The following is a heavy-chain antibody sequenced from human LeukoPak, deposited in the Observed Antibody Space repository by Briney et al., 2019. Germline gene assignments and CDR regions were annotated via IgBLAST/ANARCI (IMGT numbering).Heavy chain of an antibody. J-gene: IGHJ4*02. D-gene: IGHD3-10*01. Sequence: GASVKVSCNPSGYSFTAYNIHWVRQAPGQGLEWMGWITPNSGATNYAQQFQGRVTMTRDTSISTVYMELNNLISDDTAVYFCARGMGSGTNRRFDFWGQGTLVIVSS. CDR2: ITPNSGAT. CDR1: GYSFTAYN. V-gene: IGHV1-2*02. CDR3: ARGMGSGTNRRFDF.